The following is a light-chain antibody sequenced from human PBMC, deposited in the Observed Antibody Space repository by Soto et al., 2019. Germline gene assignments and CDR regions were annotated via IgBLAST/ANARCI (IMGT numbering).Light chain of an antibody. CDR2: DAS. J-gene: IGKJ4*01. CDR1: QSVSSH. V-gene: IGKV3-11*01. Sequence: EIMLTQSPATLSLSPGERAALSCRASQSVSSHLAWYQQKPGQAPRLLIYDASNRATGIPARFSGSGSGTDFTLIISSLDPEDLAVYYCQHRSNWPLTFGGGTKVEIK. CDR3: QHRSNWPLT.